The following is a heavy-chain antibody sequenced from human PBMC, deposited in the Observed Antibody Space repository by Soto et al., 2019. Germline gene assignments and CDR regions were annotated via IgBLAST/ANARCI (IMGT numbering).Heavy chain of an antibody. D-gene: IGHD3-3*01. V-gene: IGHV1-24*01. CDR3: AGITILGVFIPPFPLGI. Sequence: ASVKVSCKVSGYTLTELSMHWVRQAPGKGLEWMGGFDPEDGETIYAQKFQGRVTMTEDTSTDTAYMELSSLRSEDTAVYYCAGITILGVFIPPFPLGIGGQGKMVTFS. CDR2: FDPEDGET. J-gene: IGHJ3*01. CDR1: GYTLTELS.